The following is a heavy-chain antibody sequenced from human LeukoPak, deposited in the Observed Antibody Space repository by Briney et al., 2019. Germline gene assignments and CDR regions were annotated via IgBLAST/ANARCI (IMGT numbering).Heavy chain of an antibody. CDR3: ARLRFGELFSD. CDR2: IYTSGST. V-gene: IGHV4-61*02. CDR1: GGSISSGSYY. D-gene: IGHD3-10*01. J-gene: IGHJ4*02. Sequence: SETLSLTCTVSGGSISSGSYYWSWIRQPAGKGLEWIGRIYTSGSTNYNPSLKSRVTISVDTSKNQFSLKLSSVTAADTAVYYCARLRFGELFSDWGQGTLVTASS.